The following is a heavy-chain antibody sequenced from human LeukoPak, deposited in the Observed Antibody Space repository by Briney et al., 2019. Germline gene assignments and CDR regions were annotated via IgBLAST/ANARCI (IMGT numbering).Heavy chain of an antibody. CDR3: ARVSGLGMNEYYQH. CDR2: INNDGSDT. D-gene: IGHD3-16*01. J-gene: IGHJ1*01. Sequence: GGSLRLSCAASGLSFADSWTHWVRQAPGKGLVGVSRINNDGSDTRYADSVRGRFTISRDNAKNTLYLQMNSLRAEDTAVYYCARVSGLGMNEYYQHWGQGTLVTVPS. V-gene: IGHV3-74*01. CDR1: GLSFADSW.